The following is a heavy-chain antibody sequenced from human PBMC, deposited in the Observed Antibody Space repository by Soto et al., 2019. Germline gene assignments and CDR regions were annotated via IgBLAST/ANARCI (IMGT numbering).Heavy chain of an antibody. J-gene: IGHJ5*02. V-gene: IGHV3-21*01. CDR2: ISSSGSYI. CDR1: GFTFDDYA. CDR3: ARAYLYSSSWANWFDP. D-gene: IGHD6-13*01. Sequence: GGSLRLSCAASGFTFDDYAMHWGRQAPGKGLEWVSSISSSGSYIYYADSVKGRFTISRDNAKNSLYLQMNSLRAEDTAVYYCARAYLYSSSWANWFDPWGQGTLVTVSS.